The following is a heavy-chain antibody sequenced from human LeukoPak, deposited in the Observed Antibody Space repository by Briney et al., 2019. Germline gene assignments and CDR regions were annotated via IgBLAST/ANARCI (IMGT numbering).Heavy chain of an antibody. CDR2: INPKDGST. J-gene: IGHJ5*02. Sequence: ASVKVSCKTSGDSFTTYYFHWVRQAPGQGLEWVATINPKDGSTDFAENFRGRVTLTRDTSTTTLYMDLHSLESADTAVYYCARDRGCTTSSCYRTGLRWFDPWGQGTLVIVSS. CDR1: GDSFTTYY. CDR3: ARDRGCTTSSCYRTGLRWFDP. V-gene: IGHV1-46*01. D-gene: IGHD2-2*01.